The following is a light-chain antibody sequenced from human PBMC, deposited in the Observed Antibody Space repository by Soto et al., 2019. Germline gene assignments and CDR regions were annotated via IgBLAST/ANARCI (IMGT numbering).Light chain of an antibody. Sequence: QSALTQPRSLSGSPGQSVTISCTGTTSDVGGYNYVSWYQQHPGKAPKLMIYDVSKRPSGVPHRFSASKSGNTASLIISGLQAEDEADYYCCSHAGSYTYVFGTGTKVTVL. J-gene: IGLJ1*01. CDR1: TSDVGGYNY. CDR2: DVS. CDR3: CSHAGSYTYV. V-gene: IGLV2-11*01.